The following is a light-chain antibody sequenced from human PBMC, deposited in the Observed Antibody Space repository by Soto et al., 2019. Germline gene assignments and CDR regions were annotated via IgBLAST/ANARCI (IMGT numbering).Light chain of an antibody. Sequence: DIQMTQSPSSLSASVGDRVTITCRASQGISNYLAWYQQKPGTVPKLLIYAASTLQSGVPSRFSGSGSGKDFTLTISSLQPEDVATYYCQKYNSALWTFGQGTKVEIK. CDR1: QGISNY. V-gene: IGKV1-27*01. J-gene: IGKJ1*01. CDR2: AAS. CDR3: QKYNSALWT.